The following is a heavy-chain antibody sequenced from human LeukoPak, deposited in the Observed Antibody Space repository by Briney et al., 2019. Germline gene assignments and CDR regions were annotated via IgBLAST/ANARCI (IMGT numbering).Heavy chain of an antibody. Sequence: SETLSLTCAVSGYSISSAYCWGWIRQPPGKGLEWIESIYHSGSTYYNPSLKSRVTISLDTSKNQFSLKLTSVTAADTALYYCARHWIKDWYFDLWGRGTLVTVSS. CDR2: IYHSGST. CDR3: ARHWIKDWYFDL. V-gene: IGHV4-38-2*01. CDR1: GYSISSAYC. D-gene: IGHD1-1*01. J-gene: IGHJ2*01.